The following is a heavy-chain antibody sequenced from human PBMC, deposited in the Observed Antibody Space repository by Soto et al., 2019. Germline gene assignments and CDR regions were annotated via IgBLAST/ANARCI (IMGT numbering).Heavy chain of an antibody. CDR2: IDSSGTIR. J-gene: IGHJ6*02. V-gene: IGHV3-11*01. CDR1: GFTFSYYY. Sequence: GGSLRLSCAGSGFTFSYYYINWIRQAPGKGLEWISYIDSSGTIRYYADSVRGRFTISRDNARNSVYLQMSSLRAEDTAVYYCATLPIFGVFPDVWGQGTTVTVSS. CDR3: ATLPIFGVFPDV. D-gene: IGHD3-3*01.